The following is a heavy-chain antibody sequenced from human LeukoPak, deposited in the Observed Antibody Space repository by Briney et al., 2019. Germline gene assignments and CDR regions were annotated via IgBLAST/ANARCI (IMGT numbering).Heavy chain of an antibody. CDR2: IYYSGST. V-gene: IGHV4-59*08. D-gene: IGHD3-10*01. CDR1: GGSISSYY. Sequence: KPSETLSLTCTVSGGSISSYYWSWIRQPPGKGLEWIGYIYYSGSTNYNPSLKSRVAISVDTSKNQFSLKLSSVTAADTAVYYCARHGAEESAFDIWGQGTMVTVSS. CDR3: ARHGAEESAFDI. J-gene: IGHJ3*02.